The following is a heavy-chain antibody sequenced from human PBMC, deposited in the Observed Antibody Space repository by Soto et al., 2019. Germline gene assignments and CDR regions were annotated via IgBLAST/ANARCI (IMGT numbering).Heavy chain of an antibody. J-gene: IGHJ4*02. Sequence: QVQLVESGGGVVQPGRSLRLSCAASGFTSSSYGMHWVRQAPGKGLEWVAVISYDGSNKYYADSVKGRFTISRDNSKTTLDLQMNSLRAEDTAVYYCAKDPGAPNMHGLYYYGSGSYLRWFDYWGQGTLVTVSS. D-gene: IGHD3-10*01. CDR3: AKDPGAPNMHGLYYYGSGSYLRWFDY. V-gene: IGHV3-30*18. CDR1: GFTSSSYG. CDR2: ISYDGSNK.